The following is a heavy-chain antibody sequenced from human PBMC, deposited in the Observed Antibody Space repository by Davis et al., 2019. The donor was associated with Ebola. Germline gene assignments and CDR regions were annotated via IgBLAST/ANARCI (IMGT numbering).Heavy chain of an antibody. Sequence: GESLKISCKGSGYIFTKSWIGWVRQMPGKGLEWMGIIYPGDSDTRYSPSFQGQVTISADKSIGTAYLQWSSLKASDTAMYYCASLRRTITGMDDGFDVWGQGTMVTVSS. V-gene: IGHV5-51*01. CDR1: GYIFTKSW. J-gene: IGHJ3*01. D-gene: IGHD1-20*01. CDR3: ASLRRTITGMDDGFDV. CDR2: IYPGDSDT.